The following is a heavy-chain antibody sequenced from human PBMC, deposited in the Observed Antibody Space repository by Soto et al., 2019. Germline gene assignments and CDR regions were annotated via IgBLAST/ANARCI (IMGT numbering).Heavy chain of an antibody. CDR1: GGTFRRYT. J-gene: IGHJ4*02. CDR3: ATTHFYETDGVFDYFDF. CDR2: ITPFLGTP. V-gene: IGHV1-69*01. D-gene: IGHD3-22*01. Sequence: QVHLVQSGPEVKRPGSSVKVSCNASGGTFRRYTLCWVRQAPGQGLEWMGGITPFLGTPNYAHKFQGRVTITADESTGTAYMDLGSLRAEDTAMYYCATTHFYETDGVFDYFDFWGQGTLVTVSS.